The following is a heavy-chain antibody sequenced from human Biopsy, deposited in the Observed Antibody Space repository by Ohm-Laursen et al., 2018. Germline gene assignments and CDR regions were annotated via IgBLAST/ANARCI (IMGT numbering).Heavy chain of an antibody. J-gene: IGHJ4*02. CDR3: GNEVYGRDY. Sequence: SDTLSLTCVVFGRTFSDYRWTWIRQPPGKGLEWIGQINQSGSTNYNPSLKSRVTISADASKYEFSLRLTSATAADTAVYFCGNEVYGRDYWGLGARVTVSS. CDR2: INQSGST. CDR1: GRTFSDYR. D-gene: IGHD4-17*01. V-gene: IGHV4-34*08.